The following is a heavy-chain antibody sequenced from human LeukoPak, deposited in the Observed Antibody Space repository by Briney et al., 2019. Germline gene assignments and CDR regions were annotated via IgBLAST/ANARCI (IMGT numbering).Heavy chain of an antibody. Sequence: SETLSLTCTVSNGSISSYYWSWIRQPAGKGLEWIGRIHASGSTNYNPSLKSRVTMPVDTPKNQFSLKLSSVTAADTAIYFCARGDRAVAGAWGWFDPWGQGPWSPSPQ. CDR2: IHASGST. J-gene: IGHJ5*02. CDR3: ARGDRAVAGAWGWFDP. D-gene: IGHD6-19*01. V-gene: IGHV4-4*07. CDR1: NGSISSYY.